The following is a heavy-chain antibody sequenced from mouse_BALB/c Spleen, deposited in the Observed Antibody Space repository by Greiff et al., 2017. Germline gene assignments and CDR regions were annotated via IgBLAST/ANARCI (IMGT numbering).Heavy chain of an antibody. CDR1: GYTFTSYW. CDR2: IDPSDSET. J-gene: IGHJ4*01. Sequence: VQLQQPGAELVKPGAPVKLSCKASGYTFTSYWMNWVKQRPGRGLEWIGRIDPSDSETHYNQKFKDKATLTVDKSSSTAYIQLSSLTSEDSAVYYCARSGDYYGSSYDAMDYWGQGTSVTVSS. D-gene: IGHD1-1*01. CDR3: ARSGDYYGSSYDAMDY. V-gene: IGHV1-69*02.